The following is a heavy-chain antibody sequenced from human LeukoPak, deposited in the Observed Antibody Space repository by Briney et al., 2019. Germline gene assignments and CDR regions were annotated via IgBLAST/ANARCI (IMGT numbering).Heavy chain of an antibody. Sequence: GGSLRLSCAASGFTFSSSAMHWVRQPPGKVLAWVTVISNGESNKYYADSVKGRFTISRDNSKNMLYLQMNSLRAEDTAVYHCAKVHDSSGYTHFDYWCQGTLVTVSS. J-gene: IGHJ4*02. CDR3: AKVHDSSGYTHFDY. D-gene: IGHD3-22*01. CDR2: ISNGESNK. V-gene: IGHV3-30*18. CDR1: GFTFSSSA.